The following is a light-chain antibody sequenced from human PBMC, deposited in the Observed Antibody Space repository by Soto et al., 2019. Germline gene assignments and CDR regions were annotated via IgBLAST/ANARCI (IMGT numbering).Light chain of an antibody. V-gene: IGLV3-21*02. CDR2: DDS. CDR1: NIGSKS. Sequence: VLAQAPSVSVAPGQTARITCGGANIGSKSVHWYQQKPGQAPVLVIYDDSDRPSGIPERFSGSNSGTTATLTISRVEAGDEADFYCQVWDPGLDHRGVFGGGTKVTVL. J-gene: IGLJ3*02. CDR3: QVWDPGLDHRGV.